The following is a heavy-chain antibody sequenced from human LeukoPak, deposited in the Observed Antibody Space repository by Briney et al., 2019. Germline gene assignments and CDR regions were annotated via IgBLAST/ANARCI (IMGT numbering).Heavy chain of an antibody. CDR1: GFTFSSYA. CDR2: ISSSSSYI. CDR3: AKGFVFDP. D-gene: IGHD3-3*01. Sequence: GGSLRLSCAASGFTFSSYAMNWVRQAPGKGLEWVSSISSSSSYIYYADSVKGRFTISRDNAKNSLYLQMSSLRAEDTAVYYCAKGFVFDPWGQGTLVTVSS. V-gene: IGHV3-21*01. J-gene: IGHJ5*02.